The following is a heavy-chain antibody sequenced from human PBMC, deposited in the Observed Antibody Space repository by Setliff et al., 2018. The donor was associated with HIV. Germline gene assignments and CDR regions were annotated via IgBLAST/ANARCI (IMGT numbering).Heavy chain of an antibody. CDR1: GYTLSELS. J-gene: IGHJ4*02. Sequence: ASVKVSCKVSGYTLSELSMHWVRQAPGKGLEWMGGFDPEDVETIYAEKFQGRVTMTEDTSTDTAYMELNALRREDTAVYYCASARIPTGGTSTSLDFWGQGALVTVSS. CDR3: ASARIPTGGTSTSLDF. D-gene: IGHD1-1*01. V-gene: IGHV1-24*01. CDR2: FDPEDVET.